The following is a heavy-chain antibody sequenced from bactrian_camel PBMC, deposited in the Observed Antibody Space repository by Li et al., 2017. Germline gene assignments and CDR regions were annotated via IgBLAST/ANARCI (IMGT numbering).Heavy chain of an antibody. D-gene: IGHD6*01. J-gene: IGHJ4*01. V-gene: IGHV3S25*01. CDR2: MDSGADTI. CDR1: GFTFSSYW. Sequence: QLVESGGGLVQPGGSLRLSCAASGFTFSSYWMYWVRQAPGKGLEWVAAMDSGADTIYYADSVKGRFTISQDVAKSTVYLQMNSLKPEDTAMYYCAAGPNPPSSDDWYIPQHYDYWGQGTQVTVS. CDR3: AAGPNPPSSDDWYIPQHYDY.